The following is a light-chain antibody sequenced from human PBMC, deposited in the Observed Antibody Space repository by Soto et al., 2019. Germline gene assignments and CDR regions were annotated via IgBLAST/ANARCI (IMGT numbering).Light chain of an antibody. CDR3: QQYDNLPLT. J-gene: IGKJ4*01. CDR2: DAS. Sequence: DIQMTQSPSSLSASVGDRVTITCQASQDISNYLNRYQQKPGKAPKLLIYDASNLETGVQSRFSGSGFGTDFTFTISSLQPEDIATYYCQQYDNLPLTFGGGTKVDIK. V-gene: IGKV1-33*01. CDR1: QDISNY.